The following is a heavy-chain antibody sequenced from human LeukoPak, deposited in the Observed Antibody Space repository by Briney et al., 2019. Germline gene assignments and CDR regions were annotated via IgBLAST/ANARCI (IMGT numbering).Heavy chain of an antibody. CDR2: INTNGAKT. Sequence: GSLRLSCAASGFTFSNYGMSWVRQAPGKGLECVSSINTNGAKTYYEDSVKGRFSISRDNSKNTLSLQMNSLRVEDTAVYYCAKHLPNLGLDYWGQGTLVTVSS. CDR1: GFTFSNYG. J-gene: IGHJ4*02. CDR3: AKHLPNLGLDY. V-gene: IGHV3-23*01.